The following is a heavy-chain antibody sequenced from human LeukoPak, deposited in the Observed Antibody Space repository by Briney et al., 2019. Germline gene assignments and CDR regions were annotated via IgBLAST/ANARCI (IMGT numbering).Heavy chain of an antibody. V-gene: IGHV1-18*01. D-gene: IGHD3-9*01. Sequence: ATVKVSCKASGYTFTSYGISWVRQAPGQGLEWMGWISAYSGDTNYAEKLQGRVTMTTDTSTSTAYMELRSLRSDDTAVYYCARGTFYDILTGYYTSSYYYYMDVWGKGTTVTVSS. J-gene: IGHJ6*03. CDR3: ARGTFYDILTGYYTSSYYYYMDV. CDR2: ISAYSGDT. CDR1: GYTFTSYG.